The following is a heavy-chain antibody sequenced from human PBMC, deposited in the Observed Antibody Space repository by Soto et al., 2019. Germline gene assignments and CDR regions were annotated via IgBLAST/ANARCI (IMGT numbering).Heavy chain of an antibody. D-gene: IGHD6-13*01. Sequence: ASVKVSCKASGGTFSSYAISWVRQAPGQGLEWMGGIIPIFGTANYAQKFQGRVTITADESTSTAYMELSSLRSEDTAVYYCARTVSSSWDDNLFTARSDIYYYYGMDVWGQGTTVTVSS. CDR2: IIPIFGTA. V-gene: IGHV1-69*13. CDR1: GGTFSSYA. J-gene: IGHJ6*02. CDR3: ARTVSSSWDDNLFTARSDIYYYYGMDV.